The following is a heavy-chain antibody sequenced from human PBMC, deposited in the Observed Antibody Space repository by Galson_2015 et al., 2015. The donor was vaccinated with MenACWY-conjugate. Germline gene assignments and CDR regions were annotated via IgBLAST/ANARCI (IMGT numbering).Heavy chain of an antibody. CDR2: INPDGSGT. J-gene: IGHJ5*02. D-gene: IGHD3-16*01. Sequence: SLRLSCAASGFTLSSYWMHWVRQVPGKGLVWVSRINPDGSGTTYADSVKGRFTISRDNAKNTLYLQMNSLSAADTAVYYCARLPRGINLILEGSWGQGILVTVSS. CDR3: ARLPRGINLILEGS. CDR1: GFTLSSYW. V-gene: IGHV3-74*01.